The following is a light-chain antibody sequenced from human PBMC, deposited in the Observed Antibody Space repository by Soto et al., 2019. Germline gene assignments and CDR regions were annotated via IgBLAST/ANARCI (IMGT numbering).Light chain of an antibody. CDR2: GAS. Sequence: EIVLTQSPATLCLSPGERATLSCRASQSVSNFLAWYQQKPGQAPRLLIYGASTRATGIPVRFSGSGSGTDFTLTICRLEPEDFAVYYCQQYGSSPRTFGQGTKVDI. J-gene: IGKJ1*01. V-gene: IGKV3-20*01. CDR3: QQYGSSPRT. CDR1: QSVSNF.